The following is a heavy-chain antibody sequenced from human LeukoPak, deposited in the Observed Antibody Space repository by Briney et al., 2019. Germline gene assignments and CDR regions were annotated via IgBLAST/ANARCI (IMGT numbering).Heavy chain of an antibody. Sequence: GGSLRLSCAASVYTFSIYGMHGVREAPGKGREGVAVISYDGSNKYYADSVTGRFTISTDNSKNTLYLQMNTLRAQDTAIYYCATYRQVLLPFEAWGQGTLVTASS. D-gene: IGHD2-8*02. CDR1: VYTFSIYG. CDR2: ISYDGSNK. V-gene: IGHV3-30*03. J-gene: IGHJ5*02. CDR3: ATYRQVLLPFEA.